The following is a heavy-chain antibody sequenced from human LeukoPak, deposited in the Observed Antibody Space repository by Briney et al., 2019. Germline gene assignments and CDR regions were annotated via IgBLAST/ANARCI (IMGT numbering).Heavy chain of an antibody. CDR3: ARMDGGDTYPPYHYYGMDV. J-gene: IGHJ6*02. Sequence: PSETLSLTCTVSGGSISSYYWSWIRQPPEKGLEWIGYIYYSGSTNYNPSLKSRVTISVDTSKNQFSLKLNSVTAADTARYYCARMDGGDTYPPYHYYGMDVWGQGTTVTVSS. V-gene: IGHV4-59*01. CDR2: IYYSGST. CDR1: GGSISSYY. D-gene: IGHD2-21*02.